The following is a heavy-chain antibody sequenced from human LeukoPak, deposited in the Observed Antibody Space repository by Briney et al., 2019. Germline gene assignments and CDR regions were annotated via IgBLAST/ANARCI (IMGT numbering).Heavy chain of an antibody. D-gene: IGHD3-22*01. Sequence: GASVKVSCKASGYTFTGYYMHWVRQAPGQGLEWMGWINPNSGGTNYAQKFQGRVTMTRNTSISTAYMELSSLRSEDTAVYYCARGGYFDSSGQGHVHFDYWGQGTLVTVSS. CDR3: ARGGYFDSSGQGHVHFDY. CDR1: GYTFTGYY. V-gene: IGHV1-2*02. CDR2: INPNSGGT. J-gene: IGHJ4*02.